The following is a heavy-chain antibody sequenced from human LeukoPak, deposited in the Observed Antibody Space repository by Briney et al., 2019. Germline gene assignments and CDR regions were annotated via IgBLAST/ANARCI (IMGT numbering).Heavy chain of an antibody. D-gene: IGHD6-19*01. V-gene: IGHV4-4*07. CDR1: DVSINNYY. CDR2: ISTSGTT. Sequence: PSETLSLTCTVSDVSINNYYWSWIRQPAGKGLEWIGRISTSGTTNYNPSLKSRVTMSVDTSKNQFSLKLSSVTAADTAVYYCARGRSDLKVAGTNFDYWGQGTLVTVSS. J-gene: IGHJ4*02. CDR3: ARGRSDLKVAGTNFDY.